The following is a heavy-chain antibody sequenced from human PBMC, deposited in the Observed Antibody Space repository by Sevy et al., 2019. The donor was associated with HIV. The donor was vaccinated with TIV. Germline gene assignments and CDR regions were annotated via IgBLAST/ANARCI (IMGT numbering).Heavy chain of an antibody. V-gene: IGHV3-15*01. J-gene: IGHJ4*02. CDR3: AAGRVRDY. Sequence: GGSLRLSCAASGITVSDAVMTWVRQAPGKGLEWIGRIKIKVDGGATGYAAPVRGRFTISRDDSKDTLYLQMNSLKTEDTAMYYCAAGRVRDYWGQRTLVTVSS. D-gene: IGHD1-1*01. CDR1: GITVSDAV. CDR2: IKIKVDGGAT.